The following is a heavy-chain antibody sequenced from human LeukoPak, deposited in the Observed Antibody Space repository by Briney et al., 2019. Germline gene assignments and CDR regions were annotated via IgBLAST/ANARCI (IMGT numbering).Heavy chain of an antibody. CDR1: SYTFTNYA. V-gene: IGHV1-18*01. Sequence: ASVKVSCKASSYTFTNYAFTWVRQAPGQGLEWMGWISAYNGNTNYAQKLQGRVTMTTDTSTSTAYMELRSLRSDDTAVYYCALWGPNYGDGYYYYMDVWGKGTTVTVSS. J-gene: IGHJ6*03. CDR2: ISAYNGNT. D-gene: IGHD4-17*01. CDR3: ALWGPNYGDGYYYYMDV.